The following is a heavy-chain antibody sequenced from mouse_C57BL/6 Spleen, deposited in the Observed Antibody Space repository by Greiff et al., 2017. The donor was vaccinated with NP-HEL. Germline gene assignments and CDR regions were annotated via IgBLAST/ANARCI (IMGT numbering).Heavy chain of an antibody. CDR1: GYTFTSYW. CDR2: IDPSDSYT. CDR3: ARRDYGSSLAY. V-gene: IGHV1-69*01. Sequence: VQLQQPGAELVMPGASVKLSCKASGYTFTSYWMHWVKQRPGQGLEWIGEIDPSDSYTNYNQKFKGKSTLTVDKSSSTAYMQLSSLTSEDSAVYYCARRDYGSSLAYWGQGTLVTVSA. J-gene: IGHJ3*01. D-gene: IGHD1-1*01.